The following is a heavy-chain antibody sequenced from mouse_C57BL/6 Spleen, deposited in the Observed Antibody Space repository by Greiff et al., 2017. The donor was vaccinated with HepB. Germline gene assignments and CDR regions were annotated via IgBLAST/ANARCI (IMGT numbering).Heavy chain of an antibody. V-gene: IGHV3-6*01. D-gene: IGHD2-1*01. CDR1: GYSITSGYY. CDR3: GYGTYWYFDV. CDR2: ISYDGSN. Sequence: EVQLVESGPGLVKPSQSLSLTCSVTGYSITSGYYWNWIRQFPGNKLEWMGYISYDGSNNYNPSLKNRISITRDTSKNQFFLKLNSVTTEDTATYYCGYGTYWYFDVWGTGTTVTVSS. J-gene: IGHJ1*03.